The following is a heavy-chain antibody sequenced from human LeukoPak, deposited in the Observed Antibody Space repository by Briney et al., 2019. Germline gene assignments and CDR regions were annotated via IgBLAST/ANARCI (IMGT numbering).Heavy chain of an antibody. D-gene: IGHD1-14*01. J-gene: IGHJ4*02. V-gene: IGHV4-39*01. CDR1: GGSISSSSYY. CDR2: IYYSGST. CDR3: AGTGWYFDY. Sequence: PSETLSLTCTVSGGSISSSSYYWGWIRQPPGKGLEWIGSIYYSGSTYYNPSLKSRVTISVDTSKNQFSLKLSSVTAADTAVYYYAGTGWYFDYWGQGTLVTVPS.